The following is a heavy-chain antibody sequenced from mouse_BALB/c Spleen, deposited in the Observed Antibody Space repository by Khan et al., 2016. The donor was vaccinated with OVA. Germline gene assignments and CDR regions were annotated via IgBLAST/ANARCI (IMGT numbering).Heavy chain of an antibody. CDR1: GYSITSDYA. Sequence: EVQLQESGPGLVKPSQSLSLTCTVTGYSITSDYAWNWIRQFPGNKLEWMGYISSSGSNNYNPAIKSRISITRDTSKNQFFLQLNSVTTEDTATYYCARDGSRYNYAMDYWGQGTSGNVSS. CDR2: ISSSGSN. D-gene: IGHD2-3*01. J-gene: IGHJ4*01. V-gene: IGHV3-2*02. CDR3: ARDGSRYNYAMDY.